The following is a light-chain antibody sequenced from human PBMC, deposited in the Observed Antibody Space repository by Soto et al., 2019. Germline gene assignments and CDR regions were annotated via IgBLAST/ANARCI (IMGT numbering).Light chain of an antibody. J-gene: IGKJ5*01. CDR1: QGISSA. CDR3: QHFNGYPRT. V-gene: IGKV1-13*02. CDR2: GAS. Sequence: AIQLTQSPSSLSASIGDGVTITCRASQGISSALAWYQKKPGKAPSLLIYGASTLESGVPSSFSGSGSGTDFTLTISSLQPEDFATYYCQHFNGYPRTFGQGTRLEIK.